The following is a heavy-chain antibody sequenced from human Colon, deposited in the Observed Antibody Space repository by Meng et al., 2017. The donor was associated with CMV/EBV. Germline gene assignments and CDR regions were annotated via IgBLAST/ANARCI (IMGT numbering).Heavy chain of an antibody. CDR2: IVVGSGNT. J-gene: IGHJ6*02. CDR3: AAEGEGAHGYYYYGMDV. CDR1: GFTFTSSA. D-gene: IGHD1-26*01. Sequence: SVKVSCKASGFTFTSSAVQWVRQARGQRLEWIGWIVVGSGNTNYAQKFQERVTITRDISTSTAYMELSSLRSEDTAVYYCAAEGEGAHGYYYYGMDVWGQGTTVTVSS. V-gene: IGHV1-58*01.